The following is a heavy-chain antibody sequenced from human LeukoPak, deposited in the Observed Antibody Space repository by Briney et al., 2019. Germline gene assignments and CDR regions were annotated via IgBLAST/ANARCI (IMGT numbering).Heavy chain of an antibody. CDR3: ARVSVKLGYCSGGSCYPHYYYGMDV. J-gene: IGHJ6*02. CDR1: GYTFTSYA. V-gene: IGHV1-3*01. D-gene: IGHD2-15*01. Sequence: GASVKVSCKASGYTFTSYAMHWVRQAPGQRLEGMGWINAGNGNTKYSQKFQGRVTITRDTSASTAYMELSSLRSEDTAVYYCARVSVKLGYCSGGSCYPHYYYGMDVWGQGTTVTVSS. CDR2: INAGNGNT.